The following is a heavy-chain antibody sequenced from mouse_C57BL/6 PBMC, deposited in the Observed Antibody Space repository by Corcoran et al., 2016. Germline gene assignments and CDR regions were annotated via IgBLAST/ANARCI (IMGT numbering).Heavy chain of an antibody. Sequence: QIQLVQSGPELKKPGETVKISCKASGYTFTTYGMSWVKQAPGKGLKWMGWINTYSGVPTYADDFKGRFAFSLETSASTAYLQINNLKNEDTATYFCARSVIYYGRYAMDYWCQGTSVTVSS. CDR3: ARSVIYYGRYAMDY. V-gene: IGHV9-3*01. J-gene: IGHJ4*01. D-gene: IGHD2-1*01. CDR1: GYTFTTYG. CDR2: INTYSGVP.